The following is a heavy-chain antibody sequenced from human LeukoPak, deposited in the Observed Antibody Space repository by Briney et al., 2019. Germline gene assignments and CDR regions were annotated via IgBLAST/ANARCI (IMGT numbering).Heavy chain of an antibody. Sequence: GGSLRLSCAASGFTFSSYGMHWVRQAPGKGLKWVAFIRYDGSNKYYADSVKGRFTISRDNSKNTLYLQMNSLRAEDTAVYYCAKDLSAMVTLNWLDPWGQGTLVTASS. CDR3: AKDLSAMVTLNWLDP. D-gene: IGHD5-18*01. CDR2: IRYDGSNK. J-gene: IGHJ5*02. V-gene: IGHV3-30*02. CDR1: GFTFSSYG.